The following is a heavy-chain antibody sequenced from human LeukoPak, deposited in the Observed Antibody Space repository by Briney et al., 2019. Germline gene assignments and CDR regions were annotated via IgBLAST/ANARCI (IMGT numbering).Heavy chain of an antibody. J-gene: IGHJ4*02. Sequence: GGSLRLSCAASGFTFSSYEMNWVRQAPGEGLEWVSYISSSGSTIYYADSVKGRFTISRDNAKNSLYLQMNSLRAEDTAVYYCARDYSGSYFPDYWGQGTLVTVSS. CDR2: ISSSGSTI. CDR1: GFTFSSYE. CDR3: ARDYSGSYFPDY. V-gene: IGHV3-48*03. D-gene: IGHD1-26*01.